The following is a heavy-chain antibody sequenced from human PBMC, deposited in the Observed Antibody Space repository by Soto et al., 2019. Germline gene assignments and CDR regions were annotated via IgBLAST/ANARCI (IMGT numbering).Heavy chain of an antibody. D-gene: IGHD2-21*02. V-gene: IGHV1-18*01. CDR3: ARWPLGMWGGNSIAFDI. J-gene: IGHJ3*02. Sequence: QVQLVQSGAEVKKPGASVKVSCKASGYTFTSYVISWVRQAPGQGLEWMGWISAYNGNTNYAQKLQGRVTMTTDTSTSTAYMELRSLRSDDTAVYYCARWPLGMWGGNSIAFDIWGQGTMVTVSS. CDR2: ISAYNGNT. CDR1: GYTFTSYV.